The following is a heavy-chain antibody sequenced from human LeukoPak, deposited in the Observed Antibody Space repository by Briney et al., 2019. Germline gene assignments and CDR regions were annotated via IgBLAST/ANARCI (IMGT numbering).Heavy chain of an antibody. Sequence: SETLSLTCAVYRGFFSGYYWGWLRQPPGKGLEWIGSISESGSTYYSPSLKSRVTISVDTSKNHFPLKLRFVTAADTAVYYCARQDMWFGDLVVWGQGTTVTVSS. J-gene: IGHJ6*02. CDR1: RGFFSGYY. V-gene: IGHV4-39*01. D-gene: IGHD3-10*01. CDR2: ISESGST. CDR3: ARQDMWFGDLVV.